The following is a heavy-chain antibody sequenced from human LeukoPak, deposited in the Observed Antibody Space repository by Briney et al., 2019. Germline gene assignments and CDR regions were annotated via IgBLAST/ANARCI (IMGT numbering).Heavy chain of an antibody. D-gene: IGHD6-6*01. CDR2: ISSGSSYI. CDR1: GFTFSSYS. V-gene: IGHV3-21*01. CDR3: ARDEFGSAPGRHSSSPLLD. Sequence: GGSLGLSCAASGFTFSSYSMNWVRQAPGKGLEWVSSISSGSSYIYYADSVKGRFTISRDNAKNSLYLQMNSLRAEDTAIYYCARDEFGSAPGRHSSSPLLDWGQGTLVTVSS. J-gene: IGHJ4*02.